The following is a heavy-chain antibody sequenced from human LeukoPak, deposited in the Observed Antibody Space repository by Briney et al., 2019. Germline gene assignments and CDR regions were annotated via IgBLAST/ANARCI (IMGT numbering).Heavy chain of an antibody. V-gene: IGHV1-18*01. D-gene: IGHD2-2*01. CDR1: GYTFTSYG. CDR3: ARDGVVPAATVPDY. J-gene: IGHJ4*02. Sequence: ASVKVSCKASGYTFTSYGISWVRQAPGQGLEWMGWISAYNGNTNYAQKLQGRVTMNRDTSTSTAYMELRSLRSDDTVVYYCARDGVVPAATVPDYWGQGTLVTVSS. CDR2: ISAYNGNT.